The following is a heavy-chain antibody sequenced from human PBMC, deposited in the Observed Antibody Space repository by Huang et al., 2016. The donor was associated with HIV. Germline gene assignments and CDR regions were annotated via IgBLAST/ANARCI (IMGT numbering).Heavy chain of an antibody. V-gene: IGHV3-74*01. CDR2: IKIDGRTT. CDR3: ARAGGFEI. CDR1: GFKFSNYW. J-gene: IGHJ3*02. Sequence: EEHLVESGGGLVQPGGSLRLSCEASGFKFSNYWMQWVRQAPGKGLMWVSRIKIDGRTTDYADSVKGRFTSSRDNAKNTLYPQMSSLTAEDTAIYYCARAGGFEIWGQGTVVTVSS. D-gene: IGHD2-15*01.